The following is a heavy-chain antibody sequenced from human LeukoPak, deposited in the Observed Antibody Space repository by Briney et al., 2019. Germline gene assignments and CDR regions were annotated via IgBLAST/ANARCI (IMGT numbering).Heavy chain of an antibody. D-gene: IGHD4-23*01. CDR3: VRHDGRSGGTMGALDS. Sequence: PSETLSLTCTVSAGSISSSRHHWGWIRHSTGKGLEWSGSMYSGRTTYYNPSLSSRVTIFVVTSKNQFSLQLNSVTAADTAVYYCVRHDGRSGGTMGALDSWGQGSLVTVSS. J-gene: IGHJ4*02. CDR2: MYSGRTT. V-gene: IGHV4-39*01. CDR1: AGSISSSRHH.